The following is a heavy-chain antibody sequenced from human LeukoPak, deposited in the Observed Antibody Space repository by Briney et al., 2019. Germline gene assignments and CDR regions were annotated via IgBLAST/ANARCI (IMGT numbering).Heavy chain of an antibody. D-gene: IGHD3-3*01. CDR3: AKALYLRDFWSGYFDY. J-gene: IGHJ4*02. Sequence: GGSLRLSCAASGFIFSNYGMNWVRQAPGKGLEWGAAICASGSATSYADSVRGQFTISRDNSKSTTSLQMNSLRAEDTAVFYCAKALYLRDFWSGYFDYWGQGIPVTVSS. CDR1: GFIFSNYG. CDR2: ICASGSAT. V-gene: IGHV3-23*01.